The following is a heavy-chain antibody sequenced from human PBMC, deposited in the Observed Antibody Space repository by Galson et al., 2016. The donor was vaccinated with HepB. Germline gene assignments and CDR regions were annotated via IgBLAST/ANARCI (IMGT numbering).Heavy chain of an antibody. CDR1: GDSISIRGYY. D-gene: IGHD1-14*01. J-gene: IGHJ4*02. CDR3: ARRTLQPSFDY. CDR2: IHYSGNT. V-gene: IGHV4-39*02. Sequence: DTLSLTCTVSGDSISIRGYYWAWIRQPPGKGLEWIGSIHYSGNTYNNPSLKTRVSMSVDTSKNHFSLELSSVTAADTAVYYCARRTLQPSFDYWGQGTPVSVSS.